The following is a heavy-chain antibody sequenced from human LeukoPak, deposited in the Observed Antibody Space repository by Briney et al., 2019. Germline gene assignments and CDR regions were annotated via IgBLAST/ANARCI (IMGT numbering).Heavy chain of an antibody. CDR3: ARGLGVNWFDP. CDR1: GYSISSGYY. J-gene: IGHJ5*02. Sequence: SSETLSLTCTVSGYSISSGYYWGWIRQPPGKGLEWIGSIYHSGSTFYNPSLKSRVTISVDTSKNQFSLKLSSVTAADTAVYYCARGLGVNWFDPWGQGTLVTVSS. D-gene: IGHD4-23*01. V-gene: IGHV4-38-2*02. CDR2: IYHSGST.